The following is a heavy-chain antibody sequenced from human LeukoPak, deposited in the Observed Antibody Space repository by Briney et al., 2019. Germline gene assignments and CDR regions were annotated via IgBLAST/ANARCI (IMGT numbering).Heavy chain of an antibody. D-gene: IGHD3-10*01. V-gene: IGHV3-21*01. CDR2: VSSSSGYI. J-gene: IGHJ4*02. CDR1: GFTFSSYS. Sequence: GGSLRLSCAASGFTFSSYSMNWVRQAPGKGLEWFSSVSSSSGYIYYADSVKGRFTISRDNAKNSLYLQMNSLRAEDTAVYYCARDWSGQSQSLTYFDYWGQGTLVTVSP. CDR3: ARDWSGQSQSLTYFDY.